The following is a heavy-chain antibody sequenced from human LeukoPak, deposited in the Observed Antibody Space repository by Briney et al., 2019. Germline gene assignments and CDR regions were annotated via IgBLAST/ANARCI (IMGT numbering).Heavy chain of an antibody. CDR1: GFTSSIYG. J-gene: IGHJ6*02. Sequence: PERSLRLSCAASGFTSSIYGMHWVRQAPGKGLEWVALIWYDGSKKYYADSVKGRFTISRDNSKNTLSPQMNSLRAEDTAVYYCARVAVAGTGHYYYGMDVWGQGTTVTVSS. D-gene: IGHD6-19*01. CDR3: ARVAVAGTGHYYYGMDV. V-gene: IGHV3-33*01. CDR2: IWYDGSKK.